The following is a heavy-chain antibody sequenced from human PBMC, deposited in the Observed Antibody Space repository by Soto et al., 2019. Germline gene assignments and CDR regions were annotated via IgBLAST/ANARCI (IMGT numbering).Heavy chain of an antibody. Sequence: ASVKVSCKASGYTFTGYYMHWVRQAPGQGLEWMGWINPNSGGTNYAQKFQGWVTMTRDTSISTAYMELSRLRSDDTAVYYCARAVDTAMVIRFDYWGQGTLVTVPQ. J-gene: IGHJ4*02. D-gene: IGHD5-18*01. V-gene: IGHV1-2*04. CDR3: ARAVDTAMVIRFDY. CDR1: GYTFTGYY. CDR2: INPNSGGT.